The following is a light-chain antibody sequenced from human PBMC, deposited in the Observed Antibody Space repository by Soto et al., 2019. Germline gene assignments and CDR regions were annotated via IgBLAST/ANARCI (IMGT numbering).Light chain of an antibody. Sequence: EIVMTQSPATLSVSPGERATLSCRASQSVSTNLAWYQQKPGQAPRLLIYGASTRATGIPARFSGSGSGTEVTLTISSLQSEDFVVYYCQQYNNWPPMYTFGQGTKLEIK. CDR1: QSVSTN. CDR2: GAS. J-gene: IGKJ2*01. CDR3: QQYNNWPPMYT. V-gene: IGKV3-15*01.